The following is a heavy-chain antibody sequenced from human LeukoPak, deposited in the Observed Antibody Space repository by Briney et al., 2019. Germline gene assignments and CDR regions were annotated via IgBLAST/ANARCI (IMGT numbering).Heavy chain of an antibody. CDR2: FYPGDSDT. Sequence: GEALKISCKASGYGFTNYGIGWVREMPGKGLEWMGIFYPGDSDTRCSPSFQGRVTISADESISTAYLQWSSLKAADTAMYYCTRHSSRWDPFDYWGQGTLVTVSS. J-gene: IGHJ4*02. CDR3: TRHSSRWDPFDY. CDR1: GYGFTNYG. V-gene: IGHV5-51*01. D-gene: IGHD1-26*01.